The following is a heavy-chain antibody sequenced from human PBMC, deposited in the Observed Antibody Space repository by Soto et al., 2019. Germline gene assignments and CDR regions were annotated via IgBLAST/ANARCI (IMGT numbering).Heavy chain of an antibody. D-gene: IGHD2-15*01. CDR1: GGTFSSYA. V-gene: IGHV1-69*01. CDR3: ARAGVDCSCGSCYRVVCLWFDP. J-gene: IGHJ5*02. CDR2: IIPIFGTA. Sequence: QVQLVQSGAEVKKPGSSVKVSCKASGGTFSSYAISWVRQAPGQGLEWMGGIIPIFGTAHYAQKFQGRVTITADESTSTGYMELSSMRSEDTDVYYCARAGVDCSCGSCYRVVCLWFDPWGQGTLVTVSS.